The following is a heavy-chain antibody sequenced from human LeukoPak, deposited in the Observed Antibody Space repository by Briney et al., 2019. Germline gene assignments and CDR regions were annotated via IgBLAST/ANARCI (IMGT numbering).Heavy chain of an antibody. CDR1: GGSISSYY. J-gene: IGHJ3*02. CDR3: ARVGWLRSPDAFDI. CDR2: IYTSGST. Sequence: SETLSLTCTVSGGSISSYYWSWIRQPAGKGLEWIGRIYTSGSTNYNPSLKSRVTMSVGTSRNQFSLKLSSVTAADAAVYYCARVGWLRSPDAFDIWGQGTMVTVSS. D-gene: IGHD5-12*01. V-gene: IGHV4-4*07.